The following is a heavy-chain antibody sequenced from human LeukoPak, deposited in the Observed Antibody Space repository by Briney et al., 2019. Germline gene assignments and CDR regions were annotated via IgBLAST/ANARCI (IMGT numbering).Heavy chain of an antibody. V-gene: IGHV3-66*02. Sequence: GGSLRLSCTVSGFTVSTNSMSWVRQAPGKGLEWVSFIYSDNTHYSDSVKGRFTISRDNSKNTLYLQMKSLRAEDTAVYYCAKGLKALQWFGEFDYWGQGTLVTVTS. CDR1: GFTVSTNS. CDR2: IYSDNT. CDR3: AKGLKALQWFGEFDY. J-gene: IGHJ4*02. D-gene: IGHD3-10*01.